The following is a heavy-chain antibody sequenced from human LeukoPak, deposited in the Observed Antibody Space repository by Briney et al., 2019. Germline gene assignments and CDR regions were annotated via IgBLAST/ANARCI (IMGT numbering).Heavy chain of an antibody. CDR2: IYYSGDT. CDR3: ARSSAAEGPTHNWFGP. CDR1: GGSISSSSNY. Sequence: SETLSLTCSVSGGSISSSSNYWGWIRQPPGKGLEWIGSIYYSGDTYYNPSLRSRVIISVDTSKNQFSLKLTSVTAADTAVYYCARSSAAEGPTHNWFGPWAREPWSPSPQ. V-gene: IGHV4-39*01. J-gene: IGHJ5*02. D-gene: IGHD6-13*01.